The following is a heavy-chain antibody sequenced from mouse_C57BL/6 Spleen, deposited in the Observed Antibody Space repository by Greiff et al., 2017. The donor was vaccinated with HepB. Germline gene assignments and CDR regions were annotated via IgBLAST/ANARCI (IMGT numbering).Heavy chain of an antibody. V-gene: IGHV1-54*01. Sequence: QVQLKESGAELVRPGTSVKVSCKASGYAFTNYLIEWVKQRPGQGLEWIGVINPGSGGTNYNEKFKGKATLTADKSSSTAYMQLSSLTSEDSAVYFCARGYYYGSSTFDYWGQGTTLTVSS. CDR3: ARGYYYGSSTFDY. CDR2: INPGSGGT. CDR1: GYAFTNYL. D-gene: IGHD1-1*01. J-gene: IGHJ2*01.